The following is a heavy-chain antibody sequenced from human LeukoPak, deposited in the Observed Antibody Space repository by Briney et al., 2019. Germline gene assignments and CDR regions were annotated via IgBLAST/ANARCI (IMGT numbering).Heavy chain of an antibody. CDR3: ARSGMLTSFDC. V-gene: IGHV1-2*02. CDR2: INPDSGVT. Sequence: ASVKVSCKASGYTFTGYYMHWVRQAPGQGLEWMGWINPDSGVTNYAQKFQGRVTMTRDTSISTAYMDLSRLRSDDTAVYYCARSGMLTSFDCWGQGTLVTVSS. CDR1: GYTFTGYY. D-gene: IGHD2-21*02. J-gene: IGHJ4*02.